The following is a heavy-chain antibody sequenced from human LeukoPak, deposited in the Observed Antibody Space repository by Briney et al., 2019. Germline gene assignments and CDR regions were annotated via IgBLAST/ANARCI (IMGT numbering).Heavy chain of an antibody. D-gene: IGHD2/OR15-2a*01. CDR2: IYSDGGT. CDR1: GFTVSTNY. V-gene: IGHV3-53*01. J-gene: IGHJ6*02. CDR3: ARGLSRDLYPGYYYGLDV. Sequence: GGSLRLSCAASGFTVSTNYVSWVRQAPGKGLEWVSVIYSDGGTYYADSVKGRFTLSRDNSKNTLYLRMNSLRAEDTAVYYCARGLSRDLYPGYYYGLDVWGQGTTVTVSS.